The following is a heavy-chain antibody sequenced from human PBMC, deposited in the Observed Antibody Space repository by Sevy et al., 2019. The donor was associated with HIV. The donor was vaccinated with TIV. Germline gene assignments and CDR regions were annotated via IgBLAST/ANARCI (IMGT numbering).Heavy chain of an antibody. J-gene: IGHJ4*02. Sequence: GGSLRLSCAASGFTFSSYAMSWVRQTPGKGLEWVSAISGSGGSTYYADSVKGRFTISRDNSKNTLYLQMNSLRAEDTAVYYCAKDLPDGYIGYYFDYWGQGTLVTVSS. CDR1: GFTFSSYA. V-gene: IGHV3-23*01. CDR3: AKDLPDGYIGYYFDY. CDR2: ISGSGGST. D-gene: IGHD5-12*01.